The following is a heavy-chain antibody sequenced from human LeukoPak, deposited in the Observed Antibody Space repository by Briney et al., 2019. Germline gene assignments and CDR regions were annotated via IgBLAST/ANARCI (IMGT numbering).Heavy chain of an antibody. V-gene: IGHV3-66*01. CDR1: GFTDSSNY. Sequence: GGSLRLSCAASGFTDSSNYMSWVRQAPGKGLEWVSVIYSGGSTYYADSVKGRFTISRDNSENTLYLQMNSLRAEDTAVYHCARNYGKYWGQGTLVTVSS. CDR3: ARNYGKY. CDR2: IYSGGST. J-gene: IGHJ4*02. D-gene: IGHD1-7*01.